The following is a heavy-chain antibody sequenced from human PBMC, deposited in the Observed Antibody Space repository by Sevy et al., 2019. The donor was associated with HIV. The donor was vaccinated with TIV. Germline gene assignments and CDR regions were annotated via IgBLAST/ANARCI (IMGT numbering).Heavy chain of an antibody. J-gene: IGHJ4*02. CDR2: VSGNGGDT. D-gene: IGHD6-6*01. CDR1: GFTFSTYA. CDR3: AKDGGAARPVYFDY. V-gene: IGHV3-23*01. Sequence: WGSLRLSCAASGFTFSTYAMSWVRQAPGKGLEWVSAVSGNGGDTYSADSVKGRFTISRDNSKNTLYLQMNSLRADDTAVYYCAKDGGAARPVYFDYWGQGTLVTVSS.